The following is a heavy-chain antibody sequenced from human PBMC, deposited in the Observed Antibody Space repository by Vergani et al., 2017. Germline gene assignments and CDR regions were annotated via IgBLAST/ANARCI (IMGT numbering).Heavy chain of an antibody. Sequence: QVQLVQSGAEEKKPGASVKVSCKASGYTFTGYYMHWVRQAPGQGLEWMGWINPNSGGTNYAQKFQGRVTMTRDTSISTAYMELSRLRSDDTAVYYCARVTYSSSWYGVFGAFDIWGQGTMVTVSS. CDR2: INPNSGGT. D-gene: IGHD6-13*01. V-gene: IGHV1-2*02. CDR3: ARVTYSSSWYGVFGAFDI. CDR1: GYTFTGYY. J-gene: IGHJ3*02.